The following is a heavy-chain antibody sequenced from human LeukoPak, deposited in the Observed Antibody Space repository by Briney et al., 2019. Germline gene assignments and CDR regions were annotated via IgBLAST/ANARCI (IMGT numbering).Heavy chain of an antibody. CDR3: ASTQITIFGVVSYYYYGMDV. CDR1: GGSISSGGYY. CDR2: IYYSGST. Sequence: SATLSLTCTVSGGSISSGGYYWSWIRQHPGKGLEWIGYIYYSGSTYYNPSLKSRVTISVDTSKNQFSLKLSSVTAADTAVYYCASTQITIFGVVSYYYYGMDVWGQGTTVSVSS. J-gene: IGHJ6*02. D-gene: IGHD3-3*01. V-gene: IGHV4-31*03.